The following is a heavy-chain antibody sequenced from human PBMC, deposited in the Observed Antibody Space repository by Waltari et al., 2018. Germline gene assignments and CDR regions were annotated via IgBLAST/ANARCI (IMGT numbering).Heavy chain of an antibody. CDR1: GGSISSCGYY. V-gene: IGHV4-31*03. CDR3: ARSDYYGSGSGDY. J-gene: IGHJ4*02. CDR2: SYYSGST. D-gene: IGHD3-10*01. Sequence: QVQLQESGPGLVKPSQTLSLPCTVSGGSISSCGYYWSWLHQHPGKGLEWIGYSYYSGSTYYNPSLKSRVTISVDTSKNQFSLKLSSVTAVDTAVYYCARSDYYGSGSGDYWGQGTLVTVSS.